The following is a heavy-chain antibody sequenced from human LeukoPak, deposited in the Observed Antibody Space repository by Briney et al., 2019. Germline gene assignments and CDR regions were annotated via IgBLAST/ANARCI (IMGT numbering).Heavy chain of an antibody. Sequence: SETLSLTCTVSGGSVSDYYWSWIRQSPGKGLEWIGYIYYTGSSSYNPSLRSRVTISADTSKNQFSLRMTSVTAADTAVYYCARQPIFYGSGTYNWFDPWGQGTLVIVSS. CDR3: ARQPIFYGSGTYNWFDP. J-gene: IGHJ5*02. V-gene: IGHV4-59*08. CDR2: IYYTGSS. CDR1: GGSVSDYY. D-gene: IGHD3-10*01.